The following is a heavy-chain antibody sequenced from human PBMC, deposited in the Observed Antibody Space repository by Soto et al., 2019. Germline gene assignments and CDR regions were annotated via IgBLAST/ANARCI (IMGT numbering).Heavy chain of an antibody. CDR3: ARAYRPFT. CDR1: GFTLNDYY. V-gene: IGHV3-11*06. CDR2: ISSGGGDI. Sequence: GGSLRLSCAASGFTLNDYYMSWIRQAPGKGLEWGSYISSGGGDINYADSVKGRFTISRDTAKSSLYLQMNSRRAEDTAVYYCARAYRPFTWGQGTLVTVSS. J-gene: IGHJ5*02. D-gene: IGHD3-16*02.